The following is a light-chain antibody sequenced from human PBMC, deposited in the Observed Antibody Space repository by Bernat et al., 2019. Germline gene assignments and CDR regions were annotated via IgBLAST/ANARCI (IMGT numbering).Light chain of an antibody. J-gene: IGLJ1*01. CDR3: QTWDSKTYV. CDR2: QDK. V-gene: IGLV3-1*01. CDR1: NFENKY. Sequence: SFVLTQPPSVSVSPGQTATIACSGTNFENKYVCWYQQKTGQAPVLIIYQDKRRPSGIPERFSGSSSGNTVTLTIGGTQPVDEADYYCQTWDSKTYVFGTGTKVSVL.